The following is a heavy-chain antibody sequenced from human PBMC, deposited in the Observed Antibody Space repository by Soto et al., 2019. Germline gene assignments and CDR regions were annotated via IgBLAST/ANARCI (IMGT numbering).Heavy chain of an antibody. Sequence: SGTLTLTCTVSGGSIGSSFYYWGWIRQPPGKGLEWIGTFYYSGSTYYNPSLKSRVTISVDTSKNQFSLKLASVTAADTAVYYCARHRGTVVTGTDYWGQGTLVTVSS. CDR1: GGSIGSSFYY. J-gene: IGHJ4*02. CDR3: ARHRGTVVTGTDY. V-gene: IGHV4-39*01. CDR2: FYYSGST. D-gene: IGHD6-19*01.